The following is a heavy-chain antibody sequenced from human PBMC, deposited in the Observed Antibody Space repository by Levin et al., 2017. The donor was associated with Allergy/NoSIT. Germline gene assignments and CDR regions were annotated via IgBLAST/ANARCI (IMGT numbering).Heavy chain of an antibody. CDR1: GYSFTSQW. D-gene: IGHD6-13*01. CDR2: IYPGGSES. CDR3: ARLFSSSWSPIDWYFDL. J-gene: IGHJ2*01. Sequence: GESLKISCQGSGYSFTSQWIGWVRQKPGEGLEYMGIIYPGGSESRYSPSFQGQVTMSVDMSVSTAYLHWSGLQASDTAIYYCARLFSSSWSPIDWYFDLWGPGTLVTVSS. V-gene: IGHV5-51*01.